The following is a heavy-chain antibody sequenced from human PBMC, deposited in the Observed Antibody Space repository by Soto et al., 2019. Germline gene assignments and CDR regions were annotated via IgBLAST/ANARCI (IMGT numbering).Heavy chain of an antibody. D-gene: IGHD2-21*01. CDR1: GFTFISYE. Sequence: PGGSLRLSCAASGFTFISYEMNWVRQAPGKGLEWVSYISSSGSTIYYADSVKGRFTISRDNAKNSLYLQMNSLRAEDTAVYYCAREMRWGYYFAYWGLGTLVTV. J-gene: IGHJ4*02. CDR2: ISSSGSTI. V-gene: IGHV3-48*03. CDR3: AREMRWGYYFAY.